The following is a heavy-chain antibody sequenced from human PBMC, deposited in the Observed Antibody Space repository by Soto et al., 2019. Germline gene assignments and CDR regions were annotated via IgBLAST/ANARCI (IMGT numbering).Heavy chain of an antibody. CDR2: ISGSGGST. CDR1: GFTFSSYA. J-gene: IGHJ4*02. CDR3: FLDEDIVVVVALDY. Sequence: PGGSLRLSCAASGFTFSSYAMSWVRQAPGKGLEWVSAISGSGGSTYYADSVKGRFTISRDNSKNTLYLQMNSLGAEDTAVYYCFLDEDIVVVVALDYWGQGTLVPVSS. D-gene: IGHD2-15*01. V-gene: IGHV3-23*01.